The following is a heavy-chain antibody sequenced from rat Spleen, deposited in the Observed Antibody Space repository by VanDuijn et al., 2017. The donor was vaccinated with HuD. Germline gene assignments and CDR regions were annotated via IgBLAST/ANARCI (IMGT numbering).Heavy chain of an antibody. Sequence: EVQLVQSGGGLVQPGRSLKLSCVASGFTFSDYNMAWVRQAPKKGLEWVATISYDGSSTYYRDSVKGRFTISRDNAKSTLYLQVDSLRSEDTATYYCARGTRNYSSYGGFVYWGQGTLVTVSS. V-gene: IGHV5-7*01. D-gene: IGHD1-2*01. J-gene: IGHJ3*01. CDR3: ARGTRNYSSYGGFVY. CDR1: GFTFSDYN. CDR2: ISYDGSST.